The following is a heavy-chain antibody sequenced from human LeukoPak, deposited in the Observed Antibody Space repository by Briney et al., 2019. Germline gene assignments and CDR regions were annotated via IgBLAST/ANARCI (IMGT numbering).Heavy chain of an antibody. Sequence: PGGSLRLSCAASGFSFSKYVMSWVRRAPGKGLEWVSGISGSGDSTDYADPVKGRFTISRDNTKNTLYLQMNSLRAEDTAVYYCAKDPYGDYEGDYFDYWGQGTLVTVSS. J-gene: IGHJ4*02. CDR1: GFSFSKYV. CDR2: ISGSGDST. V-gene: IGHV3-23*01. D-gene: IGHD4-17*01. CDR3: AKDPYGDYEGDYFDY.